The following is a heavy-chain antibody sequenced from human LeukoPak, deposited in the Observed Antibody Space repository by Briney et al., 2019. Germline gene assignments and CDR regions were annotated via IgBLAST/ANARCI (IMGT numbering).Heavy chain of an antibody. D-gene: IGHD3-10*01. J-gene: IGHJ4*02. CDR2: IGTAGDT. CDR1: GFTFSSYD. V-gene: IGHV3-13*01. Sequence: GGSLRLSCAASGFTFSSYDMHWVRQATGKGLEWVSAIGTAGDTYYPGSVKGRFTISRENAKNSLYLQMNSLRAGDTAVYYCARGGEIGGQVDYRGQGTLVTVSS. CDR3: ARGGEIGGQVDY.